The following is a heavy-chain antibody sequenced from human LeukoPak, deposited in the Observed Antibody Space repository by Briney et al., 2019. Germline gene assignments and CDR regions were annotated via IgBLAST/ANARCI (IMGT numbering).Heavy chain of an antibody. D-gene: IGHD6-13*01. Sequence: GESLQISCKGSGYSFTSYWIGWVRQMPGKGREWMGIIYPGDCGTRYSPSFQGQVPISADKSISTAYLQWSSLKASDTAMYYCARVQAAGTVSDYWGQGTLVTVSS. CDR2: IYPGDCGT. J-gene: IGHJ4*02. V-gene: IGHV5-51*01. CDR1: GYSFTSYW. CDR3: ARVQAAGTVSDY.